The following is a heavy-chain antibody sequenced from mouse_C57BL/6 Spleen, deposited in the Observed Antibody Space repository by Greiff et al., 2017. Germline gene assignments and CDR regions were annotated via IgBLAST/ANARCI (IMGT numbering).Heavy chain of an antibody. CDR3: ARQIPYFDY. J-gene: IGHJ2*01. CDR1: GFTFSSYG. V-gene: IGHV5-6*01. Sequence: EVKLMESGGDLVKPGGSLKLSCAASGFTFSSYGMSWVRQTPDKRLEWVATISSGGSYTYYPDSVKGRFTISRDNAKNTLYLQMSSLKSEDTAMYYCARQIPYFDYWGQGTTLTVSS. CDR2: ISSGGSYT.